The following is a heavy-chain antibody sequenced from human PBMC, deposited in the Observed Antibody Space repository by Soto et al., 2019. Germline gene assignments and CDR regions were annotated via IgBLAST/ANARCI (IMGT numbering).Heavy chain of an antibody. V-gene: IGHV1-18*01. CDR3: ARLGSSWNYYYYYYMDV. CDR2: ISAYNGNT. Sequence: GASVKVSCKASGYTFTSYGISWVRQAPGQGLEWMEWISAYNGNTNYAQKLQGRVTMTTDTSTSTAYMELRSLRSDDTAVYYCARLGSSWNYYYYYYMDVWGKGTTVTVSS. J-gene: IGHJ6*03. CDR1: GYTFTSYG. D-gene: IGHD6-13*01.